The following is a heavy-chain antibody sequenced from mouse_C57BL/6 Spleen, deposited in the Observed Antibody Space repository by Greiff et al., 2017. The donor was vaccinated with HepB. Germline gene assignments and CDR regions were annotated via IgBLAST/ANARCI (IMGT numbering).Heavy chain of an antibody. J-gene: IGHJ3*01. V-gene: IGHV1-82*01. CDR2: IYPGDGDT. D-gene: IGHD1-1*01. Sequence: QVQLKESGPELVKPGASVKISCKASGYAFSSSWMNWVKQRPGKGLEWIGRIYPGDGDTNYNGKFKGKATLTADKSSSTAYMQLSSLTSEDSAVYFCARNYDSRGAWFAYWGQGTLVTVSA. CDR3: ARNYDSRGAWFAY. CDR1: GYAFSSSW.